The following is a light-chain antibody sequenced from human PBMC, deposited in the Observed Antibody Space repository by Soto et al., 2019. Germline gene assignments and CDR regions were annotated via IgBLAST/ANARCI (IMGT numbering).Light chain of an antibody. J-gene: IGKJ1*01. Sequence: DIQMTQSPSTLSAFVGDRVIITCRASQSINTWMAWYQQKPRKAPKLLIYQASSLESGVPSRFSDSGSGTEFTLTISSLQPDDFATYYCQQYYSYLWTFGQGTKVEVK. CDR2: QAS. V-gene: IGKV1-5*03. CDR1: QSINTW. CDR3: QQYYSYLWT.